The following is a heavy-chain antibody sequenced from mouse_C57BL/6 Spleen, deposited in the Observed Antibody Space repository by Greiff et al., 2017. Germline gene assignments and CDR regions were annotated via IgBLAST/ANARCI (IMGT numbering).Heavy chain of an antibody. CDR1: GYTFTSYW. D-gene: IGHD2-12*01. J-gene: IGHJ4*01. V-gene: IGHV1-50*01. CDR2: IDPSDSYT. CDR3: ARELYSYYAMDY. Sequence: QVQLQQPGAELVKPGASVKLSCKASGYTFTSYWMQWVKQRPGQGLEWIGEIDPSDSYTNYNQKFKGKATLTVDTSSSTAYMQLSSLTSEDSAVYYCARELYSYYAMDYWGQGTSVTVSS.